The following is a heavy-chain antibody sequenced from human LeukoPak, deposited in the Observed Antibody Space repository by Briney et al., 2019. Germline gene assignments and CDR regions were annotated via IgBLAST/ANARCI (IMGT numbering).Heavy chain of an antibody. J-gene: IGHJ6*04. CDR1: GFTFSSYS. CDR2: ISSSSSYI. D-gene: IGHD3-10*01. CDR3: ARDFQVWFGEAYGMDV. V-gene: IGHV3-21*01. Sequence: GGSLRLSCAASGFTFSSYSMNRVRQAPGKGLEWVSSISSSSSYIYYADSVKGRFTISRDNAKNSLYLQMNSLRAEDTAVYYCARDFQVWFGEAYGMDVWGKGTTVTVSS.